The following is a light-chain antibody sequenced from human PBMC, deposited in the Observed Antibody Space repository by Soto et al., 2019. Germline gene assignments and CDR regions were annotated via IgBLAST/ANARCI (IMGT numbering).Light chain of an antibody. Sequence: DVQMTQSPSTLSASVGDRVTITCRASQSITSWLAWYQQKPGKAPKLLIYKASTLESGVPSRFSGSGSGTEFTLTISSLQPDDFARYYCQQYNRYPYTFGQGTRLELK. J-gene: IGKJ2*01. CDR2: KAS. CDR1: QSITSW. CDR3: QQYNRYPYT. V-gene: IGKV1-5*03.